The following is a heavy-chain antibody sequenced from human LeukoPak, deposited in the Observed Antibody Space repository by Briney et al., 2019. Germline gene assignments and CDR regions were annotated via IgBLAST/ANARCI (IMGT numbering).Heavy chain of an antibody. Sequence: PGGSLRLSCAAYGFTFSNYWMSWVRQAPGKGLEWVADMRTDGSEIQYVDSMKGRFTVSRDNSENSLYLRMSSLRAEDTAVYYLATTTRRRSCDYWGEGTLVTVPS. CDR3: ATTTRRRSCDY. J-gene: IGHJ4*02. D-gene: IGHD3-10*01. V-gene: IGHV3-7*01. CDR1: GFTFSNYW. CDR2: MRTDGSEI.